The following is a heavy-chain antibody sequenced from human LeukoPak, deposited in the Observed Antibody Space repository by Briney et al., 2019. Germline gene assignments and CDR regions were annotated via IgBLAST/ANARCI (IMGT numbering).Heavy chain of an antibody. CDR1: GFTFDDYA. V-gene: IGHV3-9*01. CDR2: ISWNSGSI. CDR3: AKNLYYGSGSYYTRPAPFDY. Sequence: GGSLRLSCAASGFTFDDYAMHWVRQAPGKGLEWVSGISWNSGSIGYADSVKGRFTISRDNSKNTLYLQMNSLRAEDTAVYYCAKNLYYGSGSYYTRPAPFDYWGQGTLVTVSS. D-gene: IGHD3-10*01. J-gene: IGHJ4*02.